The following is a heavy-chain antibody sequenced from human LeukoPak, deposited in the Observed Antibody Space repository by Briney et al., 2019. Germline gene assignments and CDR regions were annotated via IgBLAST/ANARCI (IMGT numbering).Heavy chain of an antibody. D-gene: IGHD4/OR15-4a*01. V-gene: IGHV4-34*01. CDR3: VRGPYGASISKWFDP. Sequence: SETLSLTCAVYGGSFSGYYWSWIRQPPGKGLEWIGEINHSGSTNYNPSLKSRVTMSVDTSKNQSSLQLRSMTTADTAVYYCVRGPYGASISKWFDPWGQGTQVIVSP. CDR2: INHSGST. CDR1: GGSFSGYY. J-gene: IGHJ5*02.